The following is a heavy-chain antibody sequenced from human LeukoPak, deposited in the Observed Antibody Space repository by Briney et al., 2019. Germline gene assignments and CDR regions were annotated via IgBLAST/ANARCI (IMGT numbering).Heavy chain of an antibody. J-gene: IGHJ4*02. Sequence: GGSLRLSCAAPGFTFRNYVIHWVRQAPGKGLEWVAVTSSDLNVKLYADSVKGRFTISRDNSRSTLYLQMNSLRPEDTAIYYCAREGYYGSGSPPSLYFDYWGQGTLVTVSS. CDR3: AREGYYGSGSPPSLYFDY. CDR1: GFTFRNYV. D-gene: IGHD3-10*01. V-gene: IGHV3-30-3*01. CDR2: TSSDLNVK.